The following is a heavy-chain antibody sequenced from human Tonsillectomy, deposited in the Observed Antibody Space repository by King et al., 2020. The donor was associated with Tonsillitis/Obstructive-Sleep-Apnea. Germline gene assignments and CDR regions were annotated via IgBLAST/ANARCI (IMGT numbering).Heavy chain of an antibody. CDR1: GYTFTSYG. V-gene: IGHV1-18*01. Sequence: QLVQSGAEVKKPGASVKVSCKASGYTFTSYGISWVRQAPGQGLEWMGWISAYNGNTNYPQNLQGRVTMTTDKSTSTAYMDLRSLRSDDTAVYYCARASMRHYFNSSDSSGYDTFAYWGQGTLVTVSS. CDR3: ARASMRHYFNSSDSSGYDTFAY. J-gene: IGHJ4*02. D-gene: IGHD3-22*01. CDR2: ISAYNGNT.